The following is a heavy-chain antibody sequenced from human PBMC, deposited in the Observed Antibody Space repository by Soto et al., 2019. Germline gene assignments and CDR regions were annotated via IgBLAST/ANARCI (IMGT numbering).Heavy chain of an antibody. CDR2: INSGSTHI. Sequence: GGSLRLSCAASGFTFREYSMNWVRQAPGKGLEWVSSINSGSTHIFASDSMKGRFTISRDNAKKSLYLQMDSLRVDDTAVYYCARERADESIDYWGQGTLVTVSS. CDR3: ARERADESIDY. J-gene: IGHJ4*02. CDR1: GFTFREYS. V-gene: IGHV3-21*01.